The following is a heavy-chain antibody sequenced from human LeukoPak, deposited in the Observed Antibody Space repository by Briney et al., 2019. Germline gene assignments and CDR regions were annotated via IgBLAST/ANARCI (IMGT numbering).Heavy chain of an antibody. Sequence: PSETLSLTCTVSGGSISSYYWSWIRQPPGKGLEWIGYIYYSGSTNYNPSLKSRVTISVDTSKNQFSLKLGSVTAADTAVYYCARGRNYYDSSGYYYEGDACDIWGQGTVVTVS. CDR2: IYYSGST. J-gene: IGHJ3*02. CDR3: ARGRNYYDSSGYYYEGDACDI. CDR1: GGSISSYY. D-gene: IGHD3-22*01. V-gene: IGHV4-59*01.